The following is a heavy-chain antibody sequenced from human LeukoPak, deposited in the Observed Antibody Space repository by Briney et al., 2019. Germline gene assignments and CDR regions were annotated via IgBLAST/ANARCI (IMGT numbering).Heavy chain of an antibody. J-gene: IGHJ4*02. CDR2: IYYSGST. CDR1: GGSISSYY. V-gene: IGHV4-59*12. Sequence: KSSETLSLTCTVSGGSISSYYWNWIRQPPGKGLEWIGYIYYSGSTNYNPSLKSRVTVSVDTSKNQFSLKLSSVTAADTAVYYCARDFGIRGMTDYWGQGTLVTVSS. D-gene: IGHD2-21*01. CDR3: ARDFGIRGMTDY.